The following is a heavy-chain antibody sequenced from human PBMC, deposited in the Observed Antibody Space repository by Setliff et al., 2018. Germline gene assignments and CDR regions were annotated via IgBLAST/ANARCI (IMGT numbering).Heavy chain of an antibody. CDR3: AKRRSSSWFGGMDY. J-gene: IGHJ4*02. V-gene: IGHV3-23*03. Sequence: SLRLSCAASGFALNSYAMIWVRQAPGKGLEWVSGIYSGGRTTYYADSVEGRFTISRDSSKNTLYLQMNSLRVEDTAVYYCAKRRSSSWFGGMDYWGQGTLVTVSS. D-gene: IGHD6-13*01. CDR2: IYSGGRTT. CDR1: GFALNSYA.